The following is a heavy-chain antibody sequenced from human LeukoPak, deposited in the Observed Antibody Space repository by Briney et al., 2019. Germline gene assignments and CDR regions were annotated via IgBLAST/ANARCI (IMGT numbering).Heavy chain of an antibody. D-gene: IGHD6-6*01. J-gene: IGHJ4*02. CDR2: IIPIFGTS. CDR1: GGTFRSYG. CDR3: ARDQSIAARQ. Sequence: SVKVSCKASGGTFRSYGISWVRQAPGQGLEWMGGIIPIFGTSSYPPKFQGRFSITTDESTTTAYMELSSLTSEDTAVYYCARDQSIAARQWGQGTLLTVSS. V-gene: IGHV1-69*05.